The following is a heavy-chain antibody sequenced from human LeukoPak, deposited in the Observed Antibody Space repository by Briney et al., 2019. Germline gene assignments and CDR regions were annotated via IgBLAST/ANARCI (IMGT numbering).Heavy chain of an antibody. J-gene: IGHJ4*02. CDR1: GGSISSSSYY. CDR3: ASSANYGGNSGYFDC. D-gene: IGHD4-23*01. CDR2: IYYSGST. V-gene: IGHV4-39*01. Sequence: SETLSLTCTVSGGSISSSSYYWGWIRQPPGKGLEWLGSIYYSGSTYYNPSLKSRVTLSVDTSKNQFSLKMSSVAAADTGVYYCASSANYGGNSGYFDCWGQGTLVTVSS.